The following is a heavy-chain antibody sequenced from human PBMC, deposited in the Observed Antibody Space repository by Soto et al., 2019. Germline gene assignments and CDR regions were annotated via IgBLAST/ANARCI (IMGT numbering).Heavy chain of an antibody. Sequence: QVQLVQSGAEVKKPGSSVKVSCKASGGTFSSYAISWVRQAPGQGLEWMGGIIPIFGTANYAQKFQGRVTITADESTSTAYMEPSSLRSEDTAVYYCARDLRRDGYNYHYYGMDVWGQGTTVTVSS. CDR2: IIPIFGTA. CDR1: GGTFSSYA. CDR3: ARDLRRDGYNYHYYGMDV. D-gene: IGHD5-12*01. J-gene: IGHJ6*02. V-gene: IGHV1-69*01.